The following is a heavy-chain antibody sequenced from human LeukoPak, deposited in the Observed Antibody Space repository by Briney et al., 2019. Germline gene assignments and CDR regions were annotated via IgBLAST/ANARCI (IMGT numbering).Heavy chain of an antibody. CDR2: INSDGSDT. Sequence: GGSLRLSCAASGLTFSSYWMHWVRQGPGKGLVWVSRINSDGSDTTYVDSVKGRFTISRDNAKNTLYLQMNSLRAEDTAEYYCARANTRIQIRVAVAGTGPQFDYWGQGTLVTVSS. CDR1: GLTFSSYW. J-gene: IGHJ4*02. CDR3: ARANTRIQIRVAVAGTGPQFDY. D-gene: IGHD6-19*01. V-gene: IGHV3-74*03.